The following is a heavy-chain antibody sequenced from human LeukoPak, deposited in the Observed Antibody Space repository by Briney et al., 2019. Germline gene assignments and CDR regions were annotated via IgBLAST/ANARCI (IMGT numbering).Heavy chain of an antibody. D-gene: IGHD3-9*01. V-gene: IGHV3-23*01. CDR2: ISGSGGST. Sequence: GGTLRLSCAASGFTFSSYGMSWVRQAPGKGLEWVSAISGSGGSTYYADSVKGRFTISRDNSKNTLYLQMNSLRAEDTAVYYCAKDLRYFDWLSGKGGQGTLVTVSS. CDR1: GFTFSSYG. CDR3: AKDLRYFDWLSGK. J-gene: IGHJ4*02.